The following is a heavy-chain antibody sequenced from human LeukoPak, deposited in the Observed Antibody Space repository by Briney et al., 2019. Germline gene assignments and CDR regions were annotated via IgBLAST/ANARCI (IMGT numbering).Heavy chain of an antibody. D-gene: IGHD5-18*01. V-gene: IGHV4-38-2*01. J-gene: IGHJ4*02. CDR3: ARLYSYGYLDY. CDR1: GYSISSGYY. Sequence: SETLSLTCAVSGYSISSGYYWGWIRQPPGKGLEWIGSIYHSGSTYYNPSLKSRVTISVDTSKNQFSLKLSSVTAADTAVYYSARLYSYGYLDYWGQGTLVTVSS. CDR2: IYHSGST.